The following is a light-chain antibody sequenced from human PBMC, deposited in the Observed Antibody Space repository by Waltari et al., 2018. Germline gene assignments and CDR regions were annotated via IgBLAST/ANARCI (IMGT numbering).Light chain of an antibody. CDR1: LPNLGANF. J-gene: IGLJ1*01. V-gene: IGLV1-47*01. CDR2: RND. Sequence: QSVLTQPPSASGTPGQSVTISCSGSLPNLGANFLYWYQQVPGPAPKILIYRNDQRPSGVPDRFSASKSGTSASLAISGLRSEDEADYFCAAWDDSLSGHFVFGTGTKVIV. CDR3: AAWDDSLSGHFV.